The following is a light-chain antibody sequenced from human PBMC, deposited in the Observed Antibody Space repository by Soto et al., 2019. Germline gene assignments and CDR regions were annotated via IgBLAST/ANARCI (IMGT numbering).Light chain of an antibody. Sequence: IQMPQSPSTLSGSVGDRVTISCRASQTISSWLAWYQQKPGKAPKLLIYRASTLKSGVPSRFSGSGSGTEFTLTISSLQSEDLAVYYCQQYNNWPRTFGQGTKVDIK. CDR2: RAS. V-gene: IGKV1-5*03. CDR3: QQYNNWPRT. CDR1: QTISSW. J-gene: IGKJ1*01.